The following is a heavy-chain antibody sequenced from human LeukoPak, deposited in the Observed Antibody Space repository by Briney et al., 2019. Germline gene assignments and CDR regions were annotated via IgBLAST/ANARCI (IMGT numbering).Heavy chain of an antibody. CDR2: INTDGRTT. CDR1: GFTFSVYR. Sequence: PGGSLRLSCAASGFTFSVYRMYWGRQPPGKGLVWASYINTDGRTTKYADSVRGRFTISRDNAKNSLYLQMNSLRAEDTAVYYCARGGGGLGVWGQGTTVTVSS. J-gene: IGHJ6*02. CDR3: ARGGGGLGV. V-gene: IGHV3-74*03.